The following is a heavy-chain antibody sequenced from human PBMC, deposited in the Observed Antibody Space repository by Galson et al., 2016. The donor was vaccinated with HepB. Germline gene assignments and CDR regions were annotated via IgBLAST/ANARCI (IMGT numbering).Heavy chain of an antibody. CDR1: GDSVSSRNYH. CDR2: MSNSGGT. Sequence: SETLSLTCTVSGDSVSSRNYHWSWIRQPPGKGLEWIGQMSNSGGTNYNPSLNSRVTMSVDTSNNQFSLKLSDASTADTAGYYCATDRVEEGGRGDWGQVTLVTVSS. J-gene: IGHJ4*02. CDR3: ATDRVEEGGRGD. V-gene: IGHV4-61*01.